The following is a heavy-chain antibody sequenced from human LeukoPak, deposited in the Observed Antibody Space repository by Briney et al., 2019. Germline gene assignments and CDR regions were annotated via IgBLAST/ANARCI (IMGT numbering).Heavy chain of an antibody. CDR2: INAGNGNT. CDR3: ARERGYSYGYSY. J-gene: IGHJ4*02. Sequence: ASVKVSCKASGYTFTSYAMHWVRQAPGQRLEWMGWINAGNGNTKYSQKFQGRVTITRDTSASTAYMELSSLRSEDTAVYYCARERGYSYGYSYWGQGTLVTVSS. V-gene: IGHV1-3*01. D-gene: IGHD5-18*01. CDR1: GYTFTSYA.